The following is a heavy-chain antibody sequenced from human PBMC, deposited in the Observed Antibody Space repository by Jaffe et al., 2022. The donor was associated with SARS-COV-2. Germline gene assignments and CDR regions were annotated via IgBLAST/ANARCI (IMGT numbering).Heavy chain of an antibody. D-gene: IGHD6-6*01. V-gene: IGHV3-33*01. Sequence: QVQLVESGGGVVQPGRSLRLSCAASGFTFSSYGMHWVRQAPGKGLEWVAVIWYDGSNKYYADSVKGRFTISRDNSKNTLYLQMNSLRAEDTAVYYCAREGAARHHYYYYGMDVWGQGTTVTVSS. CDR3: AREGAARHHYYYYGMDV. J-gene: IGHJ6*02. CDR2: IWYDGSNK. CDR1: GFTFSSYG.